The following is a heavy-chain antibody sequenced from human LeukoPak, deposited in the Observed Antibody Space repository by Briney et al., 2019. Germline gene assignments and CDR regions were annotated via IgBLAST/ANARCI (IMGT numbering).Heavy chain of an antibody. D-gene: IGHD3-16*01. Sequence: PSETLSLTCSVSGASVTAYHWTWIRQPPGKGLEWTGFIYYTGTTNYNPSLRSRVSMSVDTAKNQFSLRVNSVTAADTAVYYCARRDIMIVPAAANPSNDYYYYMDVWGNGTTVTVSS. J-gene: IGHJ6*03. V-gene: IGHV4-59*08. CDR2: IYYTGTT. CDR1: GASVTAYH. CDR3: ARRDIMIVPAAANPSNDYYYYMDV.